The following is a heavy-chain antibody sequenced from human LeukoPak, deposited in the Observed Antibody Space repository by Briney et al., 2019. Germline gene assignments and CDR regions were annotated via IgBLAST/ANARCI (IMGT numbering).Heavy chain of an antibody. CDR2: INHSGST. Sequence: PSETLSLTCNVSGASISSYYWSWIRQSAGKGLEWIGEINHSGSTNYNPFLKSRVTISVDTSKNQFSLKLSSVTAADTAVYYCARAPSTAMVRGVHGDNWFDPWGQGTLVTVSS. CDR3: ARAPSTAMVRGVHGDNWFDP. D-gene: IGHD3-10*01. CDR1: GASISSYY. V-gene: IGHV4-34*01. J-gene: IGHJ5*02.